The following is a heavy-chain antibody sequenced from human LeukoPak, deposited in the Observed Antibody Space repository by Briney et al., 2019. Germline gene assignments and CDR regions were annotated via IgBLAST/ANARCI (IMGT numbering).Heavy chain of an antibody. CDR1: GGSIGSGGYS. J-gene: IGHJ4*02. V-gene: IGHV4-30-2*01. CDR2: IYHSGST. Sequence: SETLSLTCTVSGGSIGSGGYSWSWIRQPPGKGLEWIGYIYHSGSTYYNPSLKSRVTISVDRSKNQFSLKLSSVTAADTAVYYCARGRYFDYPHPFDYWGQGTLVTVSS. CDR3: ARGRYFDYPHPFDY. D-gene: IGHD3-9*01.